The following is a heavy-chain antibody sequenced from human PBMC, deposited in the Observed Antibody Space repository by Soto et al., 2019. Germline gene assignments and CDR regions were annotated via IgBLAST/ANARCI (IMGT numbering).Heavy chain of an antibody. V-gene: IGHV6-1*01. J-gene: IGHJ6*02. D-gene: IGHD3-22*01. Sequence: SPTLSLTCAISGDSVSSNSAAWNWIRQSPSRGLEWLGRTYYRSKWYNDYAVSVKSRITINPDTSKNQFSLQLNSVTPEDTAVYYCARDDSSGYYRGFYYYGMDVWGQGTTVTVSS. CDR1: GDSVSSNSAA. CDR2: TYYRSKWYN. CDR3: ARDDSSGYYRGFYYYGMDV.